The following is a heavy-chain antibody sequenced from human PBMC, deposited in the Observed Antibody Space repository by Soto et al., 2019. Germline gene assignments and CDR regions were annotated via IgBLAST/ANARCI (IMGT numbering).Heavy chain of an antibody. CDR1: GFTFRSYS. CDR2: ISSSSSYI. V-gene: IGHV3-21*01. CDR3: AKDTAPRTYCISTSCSHYYYYYGMDV. D-gene: IGHD2-2*01. J-gene: IGHJ6*02. Sequence: LRFSCAASGFTFRSYSMNWVRQAPGKGLEWVSSISSSSSYIYYADSVKGRFTISRDNAKNSLYLQMNSLKAEDTTVYYCAKDTAPRTYCISTSCSHYYYYYGMDVCGQGTTVTVSS.